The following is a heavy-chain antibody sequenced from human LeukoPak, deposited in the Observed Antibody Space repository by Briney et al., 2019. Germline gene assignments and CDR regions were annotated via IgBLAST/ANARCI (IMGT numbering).Heavy chain of an antibody. Sequence: AGESLQISCKGSGYSFTSHWIGWVRQMPGKGLEWMGIVNPDDSDTIYSPSFQGQVTISADESITTAYLQWSSLKASDTAMYYCARLRWPRGGRSSFDYWGQGALVTVSS. J-gene: IGHJ4*02. CDR3: ARLRWPRGGRSSFDY. CDR2: VNPDDSDT. D-gene: IGHD3-10*01. CDR1: GYSFTSHW. V-gene: IGHV5-51*01.